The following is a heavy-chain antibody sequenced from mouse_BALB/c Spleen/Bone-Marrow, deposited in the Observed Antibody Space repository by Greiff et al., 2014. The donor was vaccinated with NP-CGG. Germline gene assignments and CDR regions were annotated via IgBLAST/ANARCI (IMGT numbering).Heavy chain of an antibody. CDR1: GFDFSRYW. Sequence: DVMLVESGGGLVQPGGSLKLSCAASGFDFSRYWMSWVRQAPGKGLERIGEINPDSSTIDYTPSLKDKFIISRDNAKNTLYLQMSKVRSEDTALYYCALLGNYGYFDVWGAGTTVTVSS. V-gene: IGHV4-1*02. D-gene: IGHD2-1*01. CDR3: ALLGNYGYFDV. J-gene: IGHJ1*01. CDR2: INPDSSTI.